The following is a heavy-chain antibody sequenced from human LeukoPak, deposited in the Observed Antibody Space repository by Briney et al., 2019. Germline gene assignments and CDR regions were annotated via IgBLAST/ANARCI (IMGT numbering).Heavy chain of an antibody. J-gene: IGHJ5*02. CDR2: IYYSGST. CDR1: GGSISSSSYY. CDR3: ARDSSYGDYGFDP. Sequence: PSETLSLTCTVSGGSISSSSYYWGWIRQPPGKGLEWIGSIYYSGSTYYNPSLKSRVTISVDTSKNQFSLKLSSVTAADTAVYYCARDSSYGDYGFDPWGQGTLVTVSS. D-gene: IGHD4-17*01. V-gene: IGHV4-39*07.